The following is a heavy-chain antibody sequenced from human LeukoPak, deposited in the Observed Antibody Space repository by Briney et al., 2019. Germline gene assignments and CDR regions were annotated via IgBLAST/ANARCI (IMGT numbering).Heavy chain of an antibody. CDR2: IYYSVST. Sequence: SETLSLTCTVSVGSISSYYWSWIRQPPGKGLEWIGYIYYSVSTNYNPSLKSRVTISVDTSKNQFSLKLSSVTAADTAVYYCARDTGDWFDPWGQGTLVTVSS. J-gene: IGHJ5*02. V-gene: IGHV4-59*01. CDR3: ARDTGDWFDP. CDR1: VGSISSYY. D-gene: IGHD4-11*01.